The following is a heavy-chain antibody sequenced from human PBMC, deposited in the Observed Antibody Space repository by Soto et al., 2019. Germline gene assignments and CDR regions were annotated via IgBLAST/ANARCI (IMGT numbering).Heavy chain of an antibody. D-gene: IGHD3-10*01. J-gene: IGHJ6*02. V-gene: IGHV4-34*01. CDR1: GGSFRGYY. CDR3: ARHIPPFLYGSGPWDV. Sequence: SETLPLTCTVYGGSFRGYYWTWIRQPPGTGLEWIGEINHSGSTNYNPSLKSRVTISVDTSKNQFSLKLTSVTAADTAVYYCARHIPPFLYGSGPWDVCGQRTTVPVSS. CDR2: INHSGST.